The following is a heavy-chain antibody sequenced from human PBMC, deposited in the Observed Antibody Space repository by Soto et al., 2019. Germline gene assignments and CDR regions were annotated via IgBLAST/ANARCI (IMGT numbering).Heavy chain of an antibody. CDR2: ISGSGVST. CDR3: ATDKWAYSDVWSGYHYYFDF. CDR1: GFTFSSYA. Sequence: GGSLRLSCAASGFTFSSYAMSWVRQAPGKGLEWVSAISGSGVSTYSADAVKVLCTISKVSFKNTLYLQMNSLRAEDTAVYYCATDKWAYSDVWSGYHYYFDFWGEGTLVTVSS. J-gene: IGHJ4*02. V-gene: IGHV3-23*01. D-gene: IGHD3-3*01.